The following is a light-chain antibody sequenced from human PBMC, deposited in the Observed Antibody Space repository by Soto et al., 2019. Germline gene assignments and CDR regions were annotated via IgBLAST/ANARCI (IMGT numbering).Light chain of an antibody. V-gene: IGLV2-8*01. CDR2: EVS. J-gene: IGLJ1*01. CDR3: SSYAGSNNFGV. Sequence: QSVLTQPPSASGSPGQSVTISCTGTSSDVGGYNYVSWYQQHPGKAPKLMIYEVSKRPSGVPDRFSGSKSGNTASRTVSGLQAEDEADYYCSSYAGSNNFGVFGTGTKLTVL. CDR1: SSDVGGYNY.